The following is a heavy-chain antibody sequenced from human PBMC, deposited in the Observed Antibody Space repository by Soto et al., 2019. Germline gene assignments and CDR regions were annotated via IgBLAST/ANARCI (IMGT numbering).Heavy chain of an antibody. CDR2: IESNGLRT. Sequence: EVQLVESGGGSVQPGGSLRLSCSASGFTFSNYAIHWVRQAPGQGLEYVSAIESNGLRTYYADFVKGRFTISRDNSKNTLYLQMTSLTSDDTAVYYCVKGDWYSIDCWGQGTLVTVSS. CDR1: GFTFSNYA. V-gene: IGHV3-64D*08. D-gene: IGHD2-21*02. CDR3: VKGDWYSIDC. J-gene: IGHJ4*02.